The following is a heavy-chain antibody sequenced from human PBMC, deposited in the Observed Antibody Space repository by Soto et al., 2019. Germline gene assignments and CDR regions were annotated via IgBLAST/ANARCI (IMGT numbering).Heavy chain of an antibody. CDR1: GYTFTDYA. CDR3: ARDTGYTFGSLNY. V-gene: IGHV1-3*01. D-gene: IGHD5-18*01. J-gene: IGHJ4*02. Sequence: HVELVQSGADVKKPGASVTISCKASGYTFTDYALHWVRQAPGQRLEWMGWMNAGVGNTLYSQKFQGRITITRDTSANTDYMDLNSLKSTATATYYCARDTGYTFGSLNYWGPGTLVTVSS. CDR2: MNAGVGNT.